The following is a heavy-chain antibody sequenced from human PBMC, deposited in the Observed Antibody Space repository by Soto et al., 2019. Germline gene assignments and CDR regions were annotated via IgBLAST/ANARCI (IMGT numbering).Heavy chain of an antibody. V-gene: IGHV3-23*01. Sequence: GGSLRLSCAASGFTFSSYAMSWVLQAPGKGLEWVSAISGSGGSTYYADSVKGRFTISRDNSKNTLYLQMNSLRAEDTAVYYCARDRNDCSGGSCYSSWFDPWGQGTLVTVSS. D-gene: IGHD2-15*01. CDR3: ARDRNDCSGGSCYSSWFDP. CDR2: ISGSGGST. J-gene: IGHJ5*02. CDR1: GFTFSSYA.